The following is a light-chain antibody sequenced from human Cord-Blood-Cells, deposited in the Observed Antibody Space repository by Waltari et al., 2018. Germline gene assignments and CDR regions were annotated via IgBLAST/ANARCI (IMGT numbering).Light chain of an antibody. CDR1: QRVSSN. J-gene: IGKJ2*01. Sequence: EIVMTQSPATLSVSPGERATLSCRASQRVSSNLAWYQQKQGQAPRLLIYGASTRATGIPARFSGSGSGTEFTLTISSRQSEDFAVYYCQQYNNWPPYTFGQGTKLEIK. CDR2: GAS. V-gene: IGKV3-15*01. CDR3: QQYNNWPPYT.